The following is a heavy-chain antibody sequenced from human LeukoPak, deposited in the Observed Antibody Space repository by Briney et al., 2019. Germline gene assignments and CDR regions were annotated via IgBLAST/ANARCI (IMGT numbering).Heavy chain of an antibody. CDR1: GFTFSTYW. CDR3: ARVVGYSSSWYSGFDC. Sequence: GGSLRLSCAASGFTFSTYWMHWVRQAPGKGLVWVSRISSDGSSISYADSVKGRFTISRDNAKNTLYLQMNSLRVGDAAVYYCARVVGYSSSWYSGFDCWGQGTLVTVS. CDR2: ISSDGSSI. V-gene: IGHV3-74*01. D-gene: IGHD6-13*01. J-gene: IGHJ4*02.